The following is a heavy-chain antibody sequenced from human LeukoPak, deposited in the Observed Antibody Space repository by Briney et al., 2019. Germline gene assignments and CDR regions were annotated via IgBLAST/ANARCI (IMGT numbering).Heavy chain of an antibody. CDR1: GGTFSSYA. D-gene: IGHD6-19*01. CDR3: ALRPSSGTRIDEFDY. V-gene: IGHV1-69*04. Sequence: GASVEVSCKASGGTFSSYAISWVRQAPGQGLEWMGRIIPILGIANYAQKFQGRVTITADKSTSTAYMELSSLRSEDTAVYYCALRPSSGTRIDEFDYWGQGTLVTVSS. CDR2: IIPILGIA. J-gene: IGHJ4*02.